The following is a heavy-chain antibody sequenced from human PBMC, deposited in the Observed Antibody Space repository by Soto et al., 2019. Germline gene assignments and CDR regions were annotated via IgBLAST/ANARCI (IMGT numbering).Heavy chain of an antibody. Sequence: SETLSLTCTVSGGSISSYYWSWIRQPPGKGLEWIGYIYYSGSTNYSPSLKSRVTISVDTSKNQFSLKLSSVTAEDTAVYYCASRTSGWYFDYWGQGTLVTVSS. J-gene: IGHJ4*02. CDR1: GGSISSYY. V-gene: IGHV4-59*12. CDR3: ASRTSGWYFDY. D-gene: IGHD6-19*01. CDR2: IYYSGST.